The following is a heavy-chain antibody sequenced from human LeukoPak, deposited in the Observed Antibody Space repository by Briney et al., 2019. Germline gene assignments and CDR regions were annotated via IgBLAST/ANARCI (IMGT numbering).Heavy chain of an antibody. CDR2: ISSDGGST. CDR3: ARDRGAPDSFDL. V-gene: IGHV3-74*01. J-gene: IGHJ3*01. D-gene: IGHD3-10*01. Sequence: GGSLRLSCATSGFTFSVYWMYWVRQAPGKGLVWVSRISSDGGSTTYADSVKGRFTMSRDNAKNTLYLQMSSLRAEDTAVYYCARDRGAPDSFDLWGLGTMVTVSS. CDR1: GFTFSVYW.